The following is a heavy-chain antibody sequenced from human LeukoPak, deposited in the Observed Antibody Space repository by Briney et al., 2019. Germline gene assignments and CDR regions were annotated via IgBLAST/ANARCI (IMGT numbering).Heavy chain of an antibody. Sequence: GGSLRLSCAASGFTFDDYAMHWVRQAPGKGLEWVSGISWNSGSIGYADSVKGRFTISRDNSKNSLYLQMNSLRAEDTALYYCAKPYSSSHGYMDVWGKGTTVTVSS. D-gene: IGHD6-13*01. CDR1: GFTFDDYA. J-gene: IGHJ6*03. CDR3: AKPYSSSHGYMDV. V-gene: IGHV3-9*01. CDR2: ISWNSGSI.